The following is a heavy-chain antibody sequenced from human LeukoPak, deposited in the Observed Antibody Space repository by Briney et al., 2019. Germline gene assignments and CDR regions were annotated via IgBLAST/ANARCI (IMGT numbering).Heavy chain of an antibody. CDR1: GGSIGSYY. Sequence: SETLSLTCTVSGGSIGSYYWGWIRQPPGKGLEWIGHIYYSGATNNNPSLESRVTMSVDTSQNHFSLHLSSVTAADTAVYYCARSVYGDFDAFDIWGQGTMVTVSS. CDR3: ARSVYGDFDAFDI. D-gene: IGHD4-17*01. CDR2: IYYSGAT. J-gene: IGHJ3*02. V-gene: IGHV4-59*01.